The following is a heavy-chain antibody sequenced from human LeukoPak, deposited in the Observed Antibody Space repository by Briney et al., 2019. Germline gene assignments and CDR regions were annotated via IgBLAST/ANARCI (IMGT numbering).Heavy chain of an antibody. V-gene: IGHV3-7*01. CDR3: ARRYFDS. J-gene: IGHJ4*02. CDR1: GFPFSSYW. Sequence: GGSLRLSCVASGFPFSSYWMTWVRQAPGKGLEWVANIKQDGSEIYYVASVKGRFTVSRDNTKNSLYLQMNSLRAEDTAVYYCARRYFDSWGQGTLVTVSS. CDR2: IKQDGSEI.